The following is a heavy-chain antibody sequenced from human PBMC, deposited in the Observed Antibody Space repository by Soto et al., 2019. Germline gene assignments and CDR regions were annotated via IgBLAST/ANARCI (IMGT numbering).Heavy chain of an antibody. CDR2: ISSSSSYI. CDR3: ARDGSGYSSSWYGYFDY. CDR1: GFTFSSYS. D-gene: IGHD6-13*01. V-gene: IGHV3-21*01. Sequence: GESLKISCAASGFTFSSYSMNWVRQAPGKGLEWVSSISSSSSYIYYADSVKGRFTISRDNAKNSLYLQMNSLRAEDTAVYYCARDGSGYSSSWYGYFDYWGQGTLVTVSS. J-gene: IGHJ4*02.